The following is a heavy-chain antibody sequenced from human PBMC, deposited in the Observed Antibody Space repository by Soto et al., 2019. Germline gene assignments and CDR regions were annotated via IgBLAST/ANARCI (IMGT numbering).Heavy chain of an antibody. CDR3: AKDRRSSITIFGVVIMEYYGMDV. Sequence: GGSLRHSCAASGFIFSSYGMHRIRQAPGKGLEWVAVISYDGSNKYYADSVKGRFTISRDNSKNTLYLQMNSLRAEDTAVYYCAKDRRSSITIFGVVIMEYYGMDVWGQGTTVTVSS. J-gene: IGHJ6*02. CDR1: GFIFSSYG. V-gene: IGHV3-30*18. CDR2: ISYDGSNK. D-gene: IGHD3-3*01.